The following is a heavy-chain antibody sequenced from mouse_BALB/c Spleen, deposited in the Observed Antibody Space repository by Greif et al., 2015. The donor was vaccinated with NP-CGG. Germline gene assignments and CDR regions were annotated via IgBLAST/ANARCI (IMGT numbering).Heavy chain of an antibody. Sequence: QVQLQQSGAELAKPGASVKMSCKASGYTFTSYWMHWVKQRPGQGLEWIGYINPSTGYTEYNQKFKDKATLTADKSSSTAYMQLSSLTSEDSAVYYCAREDYDYDGNYWGQGTTLTVSS. CDR1: GYTFTSYW. J-gene: IGHJ2*01. V-gene: IGHV1-7*01. CDR2: INPSTGYT. CDR3: AREDYDYDGNY. D-gene: IGHD2-4*01.